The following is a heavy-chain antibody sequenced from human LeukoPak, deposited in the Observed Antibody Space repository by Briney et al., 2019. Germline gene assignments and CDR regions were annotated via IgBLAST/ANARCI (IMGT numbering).Heavy chain of an antibody. D-gene: IGHD5-12*01. J-gene: IGHJ4*02. CDR3: AKDRRWLRHYFDY. Sequence: PGGSLRLSCAASGFTFSSYGMHWVRQAPGKGLEWVAVISYDGSNKYYADSVKGRFTISRDNSKNTLYLQMNSLRAEDTAVYYCAKDRRWLRHYFDYWGQGTLVTVSS. CDR1: GFTFSSYG. V-gene: IGHV3-30*18. CDR2: ISYDGSNK.